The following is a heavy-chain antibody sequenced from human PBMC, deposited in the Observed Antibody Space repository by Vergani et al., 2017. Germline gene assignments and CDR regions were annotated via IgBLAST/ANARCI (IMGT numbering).Heavy chain of an antibody. CDR1: GYSISSGYY. Sequence: QVQLQESGPGLVKPSETLSLTCTVSGYSISSGYYWGWIRQPPGKGLEWIGSIFYSGSTYYNPSLKSRVTISVDTSKNQLSLKLSSVTAADTTVYYCARNSGGYVWGIYEAWFARCGQGSLLSVPS. V-gene: IGHV4-38-2*02. J-gene: IGHJ5*02. D-gene: IGHD3-16*01. CDR2: IFYSGST. CDR3: ARNSGGYVWGIYEAWFAR.